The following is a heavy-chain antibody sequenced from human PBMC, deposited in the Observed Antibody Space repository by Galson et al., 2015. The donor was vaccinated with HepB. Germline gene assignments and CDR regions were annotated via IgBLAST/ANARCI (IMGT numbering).Heavy chain of an antibody. CDR3: ARRRDYDTSGYSV. Sequence: SLRLSCAASGFTFSGSAMHWVRQTSGKGLEWVGRVRSKANNYATEYAVSVKGRFTISRDDSQNTAYLQMNSLKTEDTAVYYCARRRDYDTSGYSVWGQGILVTVSS. CDR2: VRSKANNYAT. D-gene: IGHD3-22*01. CDR1: GFTFSGSA. J-gene: IGHJ4*02. V-gene: IGHV3-73*01.